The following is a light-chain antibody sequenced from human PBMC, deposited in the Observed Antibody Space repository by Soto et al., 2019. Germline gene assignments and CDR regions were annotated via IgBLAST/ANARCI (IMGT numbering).Light chain of an antibody. CDR1: QSVLYSPNNENY. J-gene: IGKJ5*01. V-gene: IGKV4-1*01. Sequence: DIVMTQSPDSLAVSLGERATINCKSSQSVLYSPNNENYLAWYQHKPGQAPTLLMSGASNRASGVPVRFSGSGSGTDFTLTITRLEPEDFALYYCQQYGGSPITFGLGTRLEI. CDR3: QQYGGSPIT. CDR2: GAS.